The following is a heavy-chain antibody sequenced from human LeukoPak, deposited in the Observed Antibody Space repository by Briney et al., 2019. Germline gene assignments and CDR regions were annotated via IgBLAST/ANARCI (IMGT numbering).Heavy chain of an antibody. CDR1: GFTFSSYA. CDR3: AKDDVWGVRPYGMDV. V-gene: IGHV3-23*01. Sequence: GGSLRLSCAASGFTFSSYAMSWVRQAPGKGLEWVSAISGSGGSTYYADSVEGRFTISRDNSKNTLYLQMNSLRAEDTAVYYCAKDDVWGVRPYGMDVWGQGTTVTVSS. J-gene: IGHJ6*02. D-gene: IGHD3-16*01. CDR2: ISGSGGST.